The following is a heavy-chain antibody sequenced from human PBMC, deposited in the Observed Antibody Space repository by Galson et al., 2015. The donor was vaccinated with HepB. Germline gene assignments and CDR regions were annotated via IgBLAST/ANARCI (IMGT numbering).Heavy chain of an antibody. J-gene: IGHJ6*02. D-gene: IGHD2-2*02. Sequence: SLRLSCAASGFTFSSYWMHWVRQAPGKGLVWVSRINSDGSSTSYADSVKGRFTISRDNAKNTLYLQMNSLRAEDTAVYYCARAYTYCSSTSCDIRSGYSSSLSDYYYGMDVWGQGTTVTVSS. CDR1: GFTFSSYW. CDR3: ARAYTYCSSTSCDIRSGYSSSLSDYYYGMDV. V-gene: IGHV3-74*01. CDR2: INSDGSST.